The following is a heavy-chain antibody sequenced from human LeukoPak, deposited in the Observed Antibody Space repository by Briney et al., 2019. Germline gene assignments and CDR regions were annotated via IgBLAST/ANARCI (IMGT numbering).Heavy chain of an antibody. J-gene: IGHJ4*02. D-gene: IGHD3-9*01. CDR3: ATIGIGCILTGYCRWYYFDY. V-gene: IGHV1-24*01. CDR2: FDPEDGET. Sequence: ASVKVSCKVSGYTLTELSMHWVRQAPGKGLEWMGGFDPEDGETIYAQKFQGRVTMTEDTSTDTAYMELSSLRSEDTAVYYCATIGIGCILTGYCRWYYFDYWGQGTLVTVSS. CDR1: GYTLTELS.